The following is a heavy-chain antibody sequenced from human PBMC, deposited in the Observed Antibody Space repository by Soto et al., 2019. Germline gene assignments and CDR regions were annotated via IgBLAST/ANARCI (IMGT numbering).Heavy chain of an antibody. J-gene: IGHJ5*02. V-gene: IGHV1-3*01. CDR1: GYTFTSYA. CDR3: ARDLQLERKNWFDP. Sequence: ASVKVSCKASGYTFTSYAMHWVRQAPGQRLEWMGWINAGNGNTKYSQKFQGRVTITRDTSASTAYMELSSLRSEDTAVYYCARDLQLERKNWFDPWGQGTLVTVSS. D-gene: IGHD1-1*01. CDR2: INAGNGNT.